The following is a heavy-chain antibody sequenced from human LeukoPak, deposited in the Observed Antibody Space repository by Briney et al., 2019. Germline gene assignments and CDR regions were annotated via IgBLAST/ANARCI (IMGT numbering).Heavy chain of an antibody. V-gene: IGHV3-30*18. J-gene: IGHJ3*02. CDR2: ISYDGSNK. CDR1: GFTFSSYG. CDR3: AKDFPGRLSPWAVDDAFDI. D-gene: IGHD2-8*01. Sequence: QTGGSLRLSCAASGFTFSSYGMHWVRQAPGKGLEWVAVISYDGSNKYYADSVKGRFTISRDNSKNTLYLQMNSLRAEDTAVYYCAKDFPGRLSPWAVDDAFDIWGQGTMVTVSS.